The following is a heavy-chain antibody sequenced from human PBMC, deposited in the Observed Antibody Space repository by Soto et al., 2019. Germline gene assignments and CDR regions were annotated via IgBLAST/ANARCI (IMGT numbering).Heavy chain of an antibody. CDR3: ERQPSNGQWYV. J-gene: IGHJ6*02. CDR1: GYSFTSYW. Sequence: GESLKISCKGSGYSFTSYWVGWVRQMPGKGLEWMAIIYPGDSDIRYNPSFQGQVTISADKSISTAYLQWSSLKASDTAIYYCERQPSNGQWYVWGQGTTVTVSS. V-gene: IGHV5-51*01. CDR2: IYPGDSDI. D-gene: IGHD6-19*01.